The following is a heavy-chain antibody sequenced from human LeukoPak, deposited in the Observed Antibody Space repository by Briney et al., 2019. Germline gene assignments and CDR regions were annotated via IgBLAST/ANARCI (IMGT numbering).Heavy chain of an antibody. CDR2: LYSGGDT. CDR3: ARDTSGYCSTSRCYGSWYFDL. Sequence: GGSLRLSCAASGFTFSDYYMSWIRQAPGKGLEWVSVLYSGGDTYYADSVKGRFTVSRDNSKNTLYLQMNSLGAEDTAVYYCARDTSGYCSTSRCYGSWYFDLWGRGTLVTVSS. CDR1: GFTFSDYY. V-gene: IGHV3-53*01. D-gene: IGHD2-2*01. J-gene: IGHJ2*01.